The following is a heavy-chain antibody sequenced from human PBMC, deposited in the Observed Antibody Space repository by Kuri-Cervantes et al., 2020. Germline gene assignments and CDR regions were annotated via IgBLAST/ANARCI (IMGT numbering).Heavy chain of an antibody. J-gene: IGHJ5*02. CDR3: ARGGRAAGTGWDWFDP. Sequence: ALVKVSCKASGYTFTSYAMHWVRQAPGQRLEWMGWINAGNGNTKYSRKFQGRVSITRDTSASTAYMELSSLRSEDTAVYYCARGGRAAGTGWDWFDPWGQGTLVTVSS. D-gene: IGHD6-13*01. V-gene: IGHV1-3*01. CDR1: GYTFTSYA. CDR2: INAGNGNT.